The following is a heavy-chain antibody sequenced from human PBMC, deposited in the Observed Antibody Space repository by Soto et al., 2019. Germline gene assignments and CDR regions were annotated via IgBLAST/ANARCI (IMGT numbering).Heavy chain of an antibody. V-gene: IGHV4-59*01. Sequence: SETLSLTCTVSGGSISSYYWSWIRQPPGKGLEWIGYIYYSGSTNYNPSLKSRVTISVDTSKNQFSLKLSSVTAADTAVYYCARDLGIAVAGPFDPWGQGTLVTVSS. CDR2: IYYSGST. CDR1: GGSISSYY. J-gene: IGHJ5*02. D-gene: IGHD6-19*01. CDR3: ARDLGIAVAGPFDP.